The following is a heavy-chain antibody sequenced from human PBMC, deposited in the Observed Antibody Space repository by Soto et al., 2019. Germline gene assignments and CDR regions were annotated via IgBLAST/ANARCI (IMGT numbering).Heavy chain of an antibody. J-gene: IGHJ4*02. V-gene: IGHV3-74*01. CDR2: INGDGSTT. CDR1: GITFAGYW. D-gene: IGHD2-8*01. Sequence: PGGSLRLSCAASGITFAGYWMHWVRQTPGKGLVWVSRINGDGSTTFYADSVKGRFTISRDNAKSTLYLQMNRLRAEDTAVYYCARVFCTNGICSSFDYWGQGTLVTVSS. CDR3: ARVFCTNGICSSFDY.